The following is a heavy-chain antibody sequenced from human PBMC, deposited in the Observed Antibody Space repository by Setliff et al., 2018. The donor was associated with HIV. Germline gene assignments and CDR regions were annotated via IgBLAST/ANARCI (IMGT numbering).Heavy chain of an antibody. Sequence: PSETLSLTCTVSSDSIRFYYWTWIRQPPGKGLEWIGNIYYTGSTNYNPSLKSRITISIDTSKSQFSLRLSSVTAADTAVYYCARRGDYYYDSSGAGGAFDIWGQGTMVTVSS. V-gene: IGHV4-59*08. CDR3: ARRGDYYYDSSGAGGAFDI. CDR1: SDSIRFYY. D-gene: IGHD3-22*01. CDR2: IYYTGST. J-gene: IGHJ3*02.